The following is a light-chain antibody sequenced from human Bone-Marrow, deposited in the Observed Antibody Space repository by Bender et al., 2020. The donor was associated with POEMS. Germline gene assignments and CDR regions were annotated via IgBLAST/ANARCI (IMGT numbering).Light chain of an antibody. CDR2: DVT. CDR3: CSYAGSSTVV. J-gene: IGLJ2*01. Sequence: QSALTQPRSVSGSPGQSVTISCTGSSSDVGAYNYVTWYQQHPGKAPKLIIYDVTKRPSGVPNRFSGSKSGNTASLTISGLQAEDEADYYCCSYAGSSTVVFGGGTKLTVL. V-gene: IGLV2-11*01. CDR1: SSDVGAYNY.